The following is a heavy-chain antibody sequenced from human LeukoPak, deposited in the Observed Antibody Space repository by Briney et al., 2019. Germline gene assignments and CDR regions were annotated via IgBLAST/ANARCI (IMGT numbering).Heavy chain of an antibody. J-gene: IGHJ6*02. Sequence: ASVKVSCKVSGYTLTELSMHWVRQAPGKGLEWMGGFDPKDGETIYAQKFQGRVTMTEDTSTDTAYMELSSLRSEDTAVYYCATMSGNVVVVAARRYYYYYGMDVWGQGTTVTVSS. CDR3: ATMSGNVVVVAARRYYYYYGMDV. CDR2: FDPKDGET. V-gene: IGHV1-24*01. D-gene: IGHD2-15*01. CDR1: GYTLTELS.